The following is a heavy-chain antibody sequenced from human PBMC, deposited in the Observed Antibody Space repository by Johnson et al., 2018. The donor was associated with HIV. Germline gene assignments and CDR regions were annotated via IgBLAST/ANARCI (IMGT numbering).Heavy chain of an antibody. J-gene: IGHJ3*02. CDR2: ISWNGGSR. D-gene: IGHD3-3*02. V-gene: IGHV3-9*01. CDR3: AKGMLAERDAFDI. Sequence: VQLVESGGNLVQPGRSLRLSCAASGFTFDDYAMHWVRQAPGEGLEWVAGISWNGGSRVYANSGKGRFIISRGNATNSLNLQMNSLRTEDPALYYCAKGMLAERDAFDIWGQGTMVTVSS. CDR1: GFTFDDYA.